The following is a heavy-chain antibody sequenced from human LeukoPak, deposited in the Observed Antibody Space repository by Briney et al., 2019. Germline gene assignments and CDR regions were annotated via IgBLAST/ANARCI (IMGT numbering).Heavy chain of an antibody. J-gene: IGHJ3*02. Sequence: GGSLRLSCAASEFTISRYWMHWARQAPGKGLVWVSNINNDGSITTYADSVKGRFTISRDNVKNTLFLQMNSLGAEDTALYYCARGWNTTPRSGFDIWGLGTMVTVSS. CDR1: EFTISRYW. CDR3: ARGWNTTPRSGFDI. V-gene: IGHV3-74*01. D-gene: IGHD1/OR15-1a*01. CDR2: INNDGSIT.